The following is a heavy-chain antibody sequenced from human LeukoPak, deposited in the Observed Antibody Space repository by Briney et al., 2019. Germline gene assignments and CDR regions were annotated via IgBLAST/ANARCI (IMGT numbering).Heavy chain of an antibody. CDR1: GYSFISHG. D-gene: IGHD1-26*01. CDR2: ISAYNGDT. J-gene: IGHJ5*02. Sequence: ASVNVSCKASGYSFISHGISWVRQAPGQGLEWMGWISAYNGDTKYAQNLQGRVTMTTDTSTSTAYMELRSLRSDDTAVYYCARSVAIVVLPWFDPWGQGTLVTVSS. V-gene: IGHV1-18*04. CDR3: ARSVAIVVLPWFDP.